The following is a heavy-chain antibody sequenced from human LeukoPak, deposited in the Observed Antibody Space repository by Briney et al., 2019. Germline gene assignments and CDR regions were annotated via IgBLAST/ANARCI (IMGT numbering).Heavy chain of an antibody. V-gene: IGHV1-18*01. CDR3: ARTYYYGSGSYYNGALDY. CDR2: ISAYNGNT. CDR1: GYTFTSYG. J-gene: IGHJ4*02. Sequence: GASVKVSCKASGYTFTSYGISWVRQAPGQGLEWMGWISAYNGNTNYAQKLQGRVTMTTDTSTSTAYMELRSLRSDDTAVYYCARTYYYGSGSYYNGALDYWGQGTLVTVSS. D-gene: IGHD3-10*01.